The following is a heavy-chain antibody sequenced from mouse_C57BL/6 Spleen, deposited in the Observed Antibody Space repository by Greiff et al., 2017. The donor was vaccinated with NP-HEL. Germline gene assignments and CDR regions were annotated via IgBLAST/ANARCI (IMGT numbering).Heavy chain of an antibody. CDR2: IHPNSGST. V-gene: IGHV1-64*01. CDR3: STYDYGYFDV. CDR1: GYTFTSYW. D-gene: IGHD2-3*01. Sequence: VQLQQPGAELVKPGASVKLSCKASGYTFTSYWMHWVKQRPGQGLEWIGMIHPNSGSTNYNEKFKSKATLTVDKSSSTAYMQLSSLTSEDSAVYYCSTYDYGYFDVWGTGTTVTVSS. J-gene: IGHJ1*03.